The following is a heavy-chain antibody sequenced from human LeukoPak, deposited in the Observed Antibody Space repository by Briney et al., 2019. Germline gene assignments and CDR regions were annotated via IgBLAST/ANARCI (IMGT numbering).Heavy chain of an antibody. CDR1: GFTFSSYE. J-gene: IGHJ4*02. V-gene: IGHV3-48*03. CDR3: ARDWRNRDYGSGSLDY. D-gene: IGHD3-10*01. Sequence: GGSMRLSCVASGFTFSSYEMIWVRQAPGKGLEWVSYISHIGGTIYYADSVKGRFTVSRDNAKNSLYLKMNSLIAEDTAVYYCARDWRNRDYGSGSLDYWGQGALVTVSS. CDR2: ISHIGGTI.